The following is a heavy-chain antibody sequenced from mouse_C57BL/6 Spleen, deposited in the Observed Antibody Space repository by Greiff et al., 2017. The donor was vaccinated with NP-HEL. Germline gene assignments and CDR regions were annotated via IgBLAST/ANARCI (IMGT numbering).Heavy chain of an antibody. J-gene: IGHJ3*01. CDR1: GYAFSSYW. CDR2: IYPGDGDT. V-gene: IGHV1-80*01. D-gene: IGHD2-5*01. CDR3: ARANYSNYEGFAY. Sequence: QVQLKESGAELVKPGASVKISCKASGYAFSSYWMNWVKQRPGKGLEWIGQIYPGDGDTNYNGKFKGKATLTADKSSSTAYMQLSSLTSEDSAVYFCARANYSNYEGFAYWGQGTLVTVSA.